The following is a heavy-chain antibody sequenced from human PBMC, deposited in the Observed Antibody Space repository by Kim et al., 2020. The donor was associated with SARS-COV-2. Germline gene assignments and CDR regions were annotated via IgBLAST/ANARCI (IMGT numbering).Heavy chain of an antibody. CDR3: AREGESCSGGSCYAAAFDI. D-gene: IGHD2-15*01. Sequence: GGSLRLSCAASGFTVSSNYMSWVRQAPGKGLEWVSVIYSGGSTYYADSVKGRFTISRDNSKNTLYLQMNSLRAEDTAVYYCAREGESCSGGSCYAAAFDIWGQGTMVTVSS. CDR2: IYSGGST. V-gene: IGHV3-53*01. CDR1: GFTVSSNY. J-gene: IGHJ3*02.